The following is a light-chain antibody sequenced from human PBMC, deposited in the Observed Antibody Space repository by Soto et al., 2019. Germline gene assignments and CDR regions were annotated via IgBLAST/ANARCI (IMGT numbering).Light chain of an antibody. J-gene: IGKJ2*01. V-gene: IGKV3-11*01. Sequence: EIVLTQSPATLSLSPGESATLSCRASQTIGNYLAWYQLKPGQSPRLLIYDASNLATGVPARFSGSGSGTDFTLTINSLEPGDFAVYYCQQRSNWPHTFGQGTKLEIK. CDR3: QQRSNWPHT. CDR1: QTIGNY. CDR2: DAS.